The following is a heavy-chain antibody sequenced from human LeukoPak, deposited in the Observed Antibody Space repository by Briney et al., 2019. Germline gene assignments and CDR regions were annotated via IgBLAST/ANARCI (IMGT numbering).Heavy chain of an antibody. Sequence: ASVKVSCKASGGTFSSYAISWVRQAPGQGLEWMGRIIPILGIANYAQKFQGRVTITADKSTSTADMELRSLRSDDTAVYYCARDEQLKWELFDYWGQGTLVTVSS. V-gene: IGHV1-69*04. CDR3: ARDEQLKWELFDY. CDR2: IIPILGIA. CDR1: GGTFSSYA. J-gene: IGHJ4*02. D-gene: IGHD1-26*01.